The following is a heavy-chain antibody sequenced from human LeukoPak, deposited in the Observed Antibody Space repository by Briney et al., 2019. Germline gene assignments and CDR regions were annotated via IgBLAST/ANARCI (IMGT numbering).Heavy chain of an antibody. CDR1: GFTFSGFG. V-gene: IGHV3-33*06. J-gene: IGHJ4*02. CDR2: IWYDGSNK. Sequence: GGSLRLSCAASGFTFSGFGMHWVRQAPGKGLEWVAVIWYDGSNKYYADSVKGRFTISRDNSKNTLYLQMNSLRAEDTAVYYCAKPHRNIVVVVAAVFDYWGQGTLVTVSS. D-gene: IGHD2-15*01. CDR3: AKPHRNIVVVVAAVFDY.